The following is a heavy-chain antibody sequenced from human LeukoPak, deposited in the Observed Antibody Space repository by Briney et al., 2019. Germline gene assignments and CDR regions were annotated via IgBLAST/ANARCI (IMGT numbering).Heavy chain of an antibody. CDR1: GFTYSSYS. Sequence: PGGSLRLSCAASGFTYSSYSLNWVRQVPGKGLEWVSYISSSSSYRYYADSVKGRFTISRDNSKNTLYLQMNSLRAEDTAVYYCAKPAGIGYFDYWGQGTLVTVSS. CDR2: ISSSSSYR. V-gene: IGHV3-21*04. CDR3: AKPAGIGYFDY. D-gene: IGHD1-14*01. J-gene: IGHJ4*02.